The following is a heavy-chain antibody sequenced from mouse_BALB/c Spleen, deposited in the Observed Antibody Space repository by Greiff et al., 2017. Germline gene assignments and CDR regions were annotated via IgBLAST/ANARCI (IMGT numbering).Heavy chain of an antibody. Sequence: EVKLVESGGGLVQPGGSLKLSCAASGFTFSSYTMSWVRQTPEKRLEWVAYISNGGGSTYYPDTVKGRFTISRDNAKNTLYLQMSSLKSEDTAMYYCARSYDGYLYYFDYWGQGTTLTVSS. D-gene: IGHD2-3*01. CDR1: GFTFSSYT. J-gene: IGHJ2*01. CDR3: ARSYDGYLYYFDY. V-gene: IGHV5-12-2*01. CDR2: ISNGGGST.